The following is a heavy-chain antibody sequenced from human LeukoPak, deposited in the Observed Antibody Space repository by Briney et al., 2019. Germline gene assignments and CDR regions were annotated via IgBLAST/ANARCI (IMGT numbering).Heavy chain of an antibody. CDR2: INPNSGGT. J-gene: IGHJ4*02. CDR1: GYTFTGYY. Sequence: ASVTVSCKASGYTFTGYYMHWVRQAPGQGLEWMGWINPNSGGTNYAQKFQGRVTMTRDTSISTAYMELSRLRSDDTAVYYCARVYDSSGYYYHYFDYWGQGTLVTVSS. D-gene: IGHD3-22*01. CDR3: ARVYDSSGYYYHYFDY. V-gene: IGHV1-2*02.